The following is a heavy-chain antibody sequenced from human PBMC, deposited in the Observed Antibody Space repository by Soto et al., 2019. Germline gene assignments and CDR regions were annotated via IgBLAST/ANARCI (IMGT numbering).Heavy chain of an antibody. Sequence: QVQLVQSGAEVKKPGSSVKVSCKGSGATFTSYGVIWVRQAPGQGLEWMGGIIPIFDKANYARKFQARLTITAYKSTSTAFMELRSLRSEDTAVYYCARAGIYSDYFTGAQDPWGQGTLVTVSS. J-gene: IGHJ5*02. CDR1: GATFTSYG. CDR2: IIPIFDKA. CDR3: ARAGIYSDYFTGAQDP. V-gene: IGHV1-69*06. D-gene: IGHD4-17*01.